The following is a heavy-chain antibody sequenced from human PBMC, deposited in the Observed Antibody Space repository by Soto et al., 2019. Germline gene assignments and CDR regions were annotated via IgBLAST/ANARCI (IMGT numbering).Heavy chain of an antibody. D-gene: IGHD2-15*01. CDR3: AKAGEGYCSGGSCYGYYMDV. CDR1: GFTFDDYA. V-gene: IGHV3-9*01. Sequence: GGSLRLSCAASGFTFDDYAMHWVRQAPGKGLEWVSGISWNSGSIGYADSVKGRFTISRDNAKNSLYLQMNSLRAEDTALYYCAKAGEGYCSGGSCYGYYMDVWGKGTTVTVSS. J-gene: IGHJ6*03. CDR2: ISWNSGSI.